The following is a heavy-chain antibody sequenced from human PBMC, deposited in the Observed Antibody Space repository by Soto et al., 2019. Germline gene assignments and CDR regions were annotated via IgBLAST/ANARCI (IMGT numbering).Heavy chain of an antibody. D-gene: IGHD3-3*01. Sequence: SETLSLTCTVSGGSISSGGYYWSWIRQPAGKGLEWIGRIDTSGSTNYNPSLKSRATMSVDTSKQEFSLKLSSVTAADTALYYCARGGQDFWSGPFDYWGRGALVTVSS. J-gene: IGHJ4*02. V-gene: IGHV4-61*02. CDR2: IDTSGST. CDR3: ARGGQDFWSGPFDY. CDR1: GGSISSGGYY.